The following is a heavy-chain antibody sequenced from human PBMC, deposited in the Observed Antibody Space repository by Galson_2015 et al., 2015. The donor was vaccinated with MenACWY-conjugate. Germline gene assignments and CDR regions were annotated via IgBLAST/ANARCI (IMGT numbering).Heavy chain of an antibody. CDR2: TYYRSEWHY. Sequence: CAISGDSVSRNGAAWSWIRQSPSRGLEWLGRTYYRSEWHYEYAVSVKSRMIISPDTSKNQFSLQLNSVTPEDMAVYFCASGGNYWFAFDIWGHGTMVSVSS. CDR3: ASGGNYWFAFDI. CDR1: GDSVSRNGAA. V-gene: IGHV6-1*01. J-gene: IGHJ3*02. D-gene: IGHD1-26*01.